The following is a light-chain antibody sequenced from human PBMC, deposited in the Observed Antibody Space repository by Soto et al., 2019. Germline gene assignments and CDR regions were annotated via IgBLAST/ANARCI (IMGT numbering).Light chain of an antibody. CDR2: WAS. Sequence: DIFMTQSPDSLAVSLGERATINCKSSQSVLYSSNNKNYLAWYRQKPGQPPKLLISWASIRESGVPDRFSGSGSGRDSTLAISSLNAEDVAVYYCQHSYSTPPTFGQGTKVDIK. CDR3: QHSYSTPPT. V-gene: IGKV4-1*01. CDR1: QSVLYSSNNKNY. J-gene: IGKJ1*01.